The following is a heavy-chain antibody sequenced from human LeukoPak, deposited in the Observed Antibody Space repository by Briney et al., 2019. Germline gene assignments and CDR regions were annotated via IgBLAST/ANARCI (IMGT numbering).Heavy chain of an antibody. J-gene: IGHJ3*02. D-gene: IGHD3-22*01. Sequence: GGSLRLSCAASGFTVSSNYMSWVRQAPGKGLEWVSVIYSGGGTYYADSVKGRFTISRDNSKNTLYLQMNSLRAEDTAVYYCARSHSSGYQRAFDIWGQGTMVTVSS. V-gene: IGHV3-53*01. CDR1: GFTVSSNY. CDR3: ARSHSSGYQRAFDI. CDR2: IYSGGGT.